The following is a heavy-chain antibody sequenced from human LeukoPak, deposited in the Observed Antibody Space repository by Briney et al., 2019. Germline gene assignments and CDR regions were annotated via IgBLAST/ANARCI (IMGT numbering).Heavy chain of an antibody. J-gene: IGHJ3*01. D-gene: IGHD1-1*01. V-gene: IGHV4-38-2*02. Sequence: SETLSPTCTVSGYSISTNFYWGWIRQSPAKGLEWIGSIYHSGSTYYNPSLKNRITISVDTSTNQFSLKLSSVTASDTAMYYCARDVHIYGNAFGVWGQGTMVTVSS. CDR2: IYHSGST. CDR1: GYSISTNFY. CDR3: ARDVHIYGNAFGV.